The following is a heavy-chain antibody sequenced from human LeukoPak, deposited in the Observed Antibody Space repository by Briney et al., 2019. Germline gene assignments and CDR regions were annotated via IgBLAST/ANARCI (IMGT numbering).Heavy chain of an antibody. J-gene: IGHJ4*02. CDR2: IIPIFGTA. CDR3: ARDHLGGSLDY. V-gene: IGHV1-69*13. Sequence: SVKVSCKASGGTFSSYAISWVRQAPGQGLEWVGGIIPIFGTANYAQKFQGRVTITADEPTSTAYMELSSLRSEDTVVYYCARDHLGGSLDYWGQGTLVTVSS. CDR1: GGTFSSYA. D-gene: IGHD1-26*01.